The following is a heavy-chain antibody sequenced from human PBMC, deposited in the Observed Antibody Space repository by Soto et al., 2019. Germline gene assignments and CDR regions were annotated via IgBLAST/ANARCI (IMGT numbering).Heavy chain of an antibody. V-gene: IGHV3-15*01. D-gene: IGHD6-19*01. Sequence: GRSLRLSCALSGFTLSNAWTNWVRPAPGQGLEWDGRFKSRSDGGTAYFAAPVKGRFTISREDSNNTLYLQMNSLKTEDTAVYYCVTDRLGLAGRSPSDNDNWGQGTVVTVSS. CDR2: FKSRSDGGTA. CDR3: VTDRLGLAGRSPSDNDN. J-gene: IGHJ4*02. CDR1: GFTLSNAW.